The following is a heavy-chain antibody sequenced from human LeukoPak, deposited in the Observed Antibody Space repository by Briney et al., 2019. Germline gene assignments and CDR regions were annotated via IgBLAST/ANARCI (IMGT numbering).Heavy chain of an antibody. CDR1: GGSISSGSYY. J-gene: IGHJ5*02. CDR2: IYTSGST. V-gene: IGHV4-61*02. Sequence: PSQTLSLTCTVSGGSISSGSYYWSWIRQPAGKGLEWIGRIYTSGSTNYNPSLKSRVTISVDTSKNQFSLKLSSVTAADTAVYYCARVSGVGGFDPWGQGTLVTVSS. D-gene: IGHD3-3*01. CDR3: ARVSGVGGFDP.